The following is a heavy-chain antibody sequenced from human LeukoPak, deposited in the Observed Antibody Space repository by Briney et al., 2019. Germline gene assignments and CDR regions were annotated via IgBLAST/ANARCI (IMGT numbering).Heavy chain of an antibody. J-gene: IGHJ6*03. CDR2: MSGSGYYT. D-gene: IGHD3-3*01. CDR1: GFAFSNFA. Sequence: GGSLRLSCAASGFAFSNFAMSWVRQAPGKGREWVSAMSGSGYYTYYVESVKGRFTIYRDNSKNTLYLHMNSLRADDTDVYYCAKMEGQRLYDYCMDVWGRGTTVTVSS. CDR3: AKMEGQRLYDYCMDV. V-gene: IGHV3-23*01.